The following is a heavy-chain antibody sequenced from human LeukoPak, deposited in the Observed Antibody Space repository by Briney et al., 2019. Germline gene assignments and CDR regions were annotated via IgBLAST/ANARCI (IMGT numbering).Heavy chain of an antibody. CDR1: GGTFSSYA. D-gene: IGHD5-18*01. J-gene: IGHJ4*02. CDR3: ARGPERGYSHGHIDS. V-gene: IGHV1-69*04. CDR2: IIPILGIA. Sequence: SVKVSCKASGGTFSSYAISWVRQAPGQGLEWMGRIIPILGIANYAQKFQGRVTITADKSTSTAYMELSSLRSEDTALYYCARGPERGYSHGHIDSWGQGTLVTVSS.